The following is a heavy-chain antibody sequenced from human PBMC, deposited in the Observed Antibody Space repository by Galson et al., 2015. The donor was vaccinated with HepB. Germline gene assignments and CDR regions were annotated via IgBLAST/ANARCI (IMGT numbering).Heavy chain of an antibody. D-gene: IGHD3-10*01. V-gene: IGHV7-4-1*02. CDR2: INTHTGNP. CDR1: GYTFTSYA. Sequence: SVKVSCKASGYTFTSYAMNWVRQAPGQGLEWMGWINTHTGNPTYAQGFTGRLVFSLDTSVSTAYLQISSLKAEDTAVYYCARLRITMVRGVISYYYGMDVWGQGTTVTVSS. CDR3: ARLRITMVRGVISYYYGMDV. J-gene: IGHJ6*02.